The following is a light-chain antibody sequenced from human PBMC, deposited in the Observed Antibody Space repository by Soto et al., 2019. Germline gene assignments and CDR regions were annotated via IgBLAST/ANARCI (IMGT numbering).Light chain of an antibody. Sequence: EIVLTQSPATLSLSPGERATLSCRSSQSVGSYLAWYQHEPGQAPRLLISDASNRATGIPARFSGSGSETDFTLTISSLEPEDSAVYYCQQRSNWPSLTFGGGTKVDIK. CDR1: QSVGSY. V-gene: IGKV3-11*01. CDR3: QQRSNWPSLT. J-gene: IGKJ4*01. CDR2: DAS.